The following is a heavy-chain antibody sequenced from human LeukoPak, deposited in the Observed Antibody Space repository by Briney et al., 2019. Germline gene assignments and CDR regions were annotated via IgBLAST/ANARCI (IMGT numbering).Heavy chain of an antibody. Sequence: PGGALEISCKGSGYNFTRYWIGWVRQVPGKGLEGMGIIYPGDSDTRYTPPFQGKVTTSAAKSITTAYLQCSSLTASHTAMYYCARGGIVGATTAPHFDYWGQGTLVTVSS. J-gene: IGHJ4*02. V-gene: IGHV5-51*01. CDR3: ARGGIVGATTAPHFDY. CDR2: IYPGDSDT. CDR1: GYNFTRYW. D-gene: IGHD1-26*01.